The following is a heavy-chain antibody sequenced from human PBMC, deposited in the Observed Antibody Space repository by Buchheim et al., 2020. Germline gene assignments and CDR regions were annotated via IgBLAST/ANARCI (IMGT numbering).Heavy chain of an antibody. Sequence: QVQLQESGPGLVKPSQTLSLTCTVSGGSISSGSYYWSWIRQPAGKGLEWIGRSYKSGSTNYNPSLKSRVTISVDTSKNQFPLKLTSVTAADTAVYYCARDQELNWFDPWGQGTL. CDR3: ARDQELNWFDP. CDR2: SYKSGST. CDR1: GGSISSGSYY. D-gene: IGHD1-26*01. J-gene: IGHJ5*02. V-gene: IGHV4-61*02.